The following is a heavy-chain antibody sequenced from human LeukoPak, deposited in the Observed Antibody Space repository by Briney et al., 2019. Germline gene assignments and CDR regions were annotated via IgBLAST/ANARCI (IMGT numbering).Heavy chain of an antibody. CDR3: ARDFGGLRGRLDY. D-gene: IGHD3-10*01. CDR1: GGSISSSSYY. V-gene: IGHV4-39*07. CDR2: FYYSGST. J-gene: IGHJ4*02. Sequence: SETLSLTCTVSGGSISSSSYYWGWIRQPPGKGLEWIGSFYYSGSTYYNPSLKSRVTISVDTSKNQFSLKLTSVTAADTAVYYCARDFGGLRGRLDYWGQGTLVTVSS.